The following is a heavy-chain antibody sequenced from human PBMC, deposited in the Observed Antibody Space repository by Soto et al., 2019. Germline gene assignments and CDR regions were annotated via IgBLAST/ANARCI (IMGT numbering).Heavy chain of an antibody. V-gene: IGHV4-34*01. J-gene: IGHJ3*02. CDR2: INHSGST. Sequence: QVQLQQWGAGLLKPSETLSLTCAVYGGSFSGYYWSWIRQPPGKGLEWIGEINHSGSTNYNPSLKSRVTMSVDPSKNQFSLKLSSVTAADTAVYYCARGFKMATSAFDIWGQGTMVTVSS. D-gene: IGHD5-12*01. CDR1: GGSFSGYY. CDR3: ARGFKMATSAFDI.